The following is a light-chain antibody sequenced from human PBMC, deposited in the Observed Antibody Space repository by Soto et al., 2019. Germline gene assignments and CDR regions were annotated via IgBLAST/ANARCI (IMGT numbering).Light chain of an antibody. J-gene: IGKJ5*01. CDR2: SAS. CDR1: QDISVS. V-gene: IGKV1-27*01. Sequence: DIKMTQSPSSLSASVGDRVTITCRASQDISVSVAWYQQKPGKVPKRLSYSASTLQSGVPSRFSGSGSGTAFTLTIIRLQPEDAATYYCQRVNTAPITLGQGTRLQI. CDR3: QRVNTAPIT.